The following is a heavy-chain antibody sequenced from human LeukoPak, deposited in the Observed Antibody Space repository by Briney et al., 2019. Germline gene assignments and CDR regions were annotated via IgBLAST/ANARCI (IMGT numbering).Heavy chain of an antibody. CDR1: GYSISSGYY. Sequence: SETLSLTCTVSGYSISSGYYWGWIRQPPGKGLEWIGSIYHSGSTYYNPSLKSRVTISVDTSKNQFSLKLSSVTAADTAVYYCARASLWFPFDYWGQGTLVTVSS. CDR3: ARASLWFPFDY. D-gene: IGHD2-21*01. J-gene: IGHJ4*02. V-gene: IGHV4-38-2*02. CDR2: IYHSGST.